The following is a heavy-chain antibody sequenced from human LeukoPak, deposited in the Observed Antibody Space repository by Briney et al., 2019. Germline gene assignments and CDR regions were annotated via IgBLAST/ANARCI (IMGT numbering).Heavy chain of an antibody. V-gene: IGHV1-8*01. CDR3: ARSPLYYYDSSGYVDY. J-gene: IGHJ4*02. Sequence: WASVKVSCKASGYTFTSYDIHWVRQATGQGLEWMGWMNPNSGNTGYAQKFQGRVTMTRNTSISTAYMELSSLRSEDTAVYYCARSPLYYYDSSGYVDYWGQGTLVTVSS. CDR1: GYTFTSYD. D-gene: IGHD3-22*01. CDR2: MNPNSGNT.